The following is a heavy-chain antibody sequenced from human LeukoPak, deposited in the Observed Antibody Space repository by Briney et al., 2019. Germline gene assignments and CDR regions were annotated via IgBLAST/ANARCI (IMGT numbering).Heavy chain of an antibody. CDR1: GGSISSYY. CDR3: ARVLGYYDSSGYYYLHYYYYMDV. D-gene: IGHD3-22*01. J-gene: IGHJ6*03. V-gene: IGHV4-59*12. CDR2: IYYSGST. Sequence: SETLSLTCTVSGGSISSYYWSWIRQPPGKGLEWIGYIYYSGSTNYNPSLKSRVTISVDTSKNQFSLKLSSVTAADTAVYYCARVLGYYDSSGYYYLHYYYYMDVWGKGTTVTVSS.